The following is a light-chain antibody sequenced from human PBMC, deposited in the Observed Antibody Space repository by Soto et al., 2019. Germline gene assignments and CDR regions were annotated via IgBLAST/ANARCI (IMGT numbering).Light chain of an antibody. CDR1: SSDVGGYEY. V-gene: IGLV2-11*01. Sequence: QSALTQPRSVSGSPGQSVTISCTGTSSDVGGYEYVSWYQQHPGKAPKLMIYDVSKRPSGVPDRFSGSRSGNTASLTISGLQTEDEADYYCCSYAGSPFYVFGIGTKVTV. CDR3: CSYAGSPFYV. J-gene: IGLJ1*01. CDR2: DVS.